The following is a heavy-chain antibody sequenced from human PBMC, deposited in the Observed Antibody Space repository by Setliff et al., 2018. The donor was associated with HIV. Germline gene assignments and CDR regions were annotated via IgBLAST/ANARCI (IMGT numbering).Heavy chain of an antibody. D-gene: IGHD6-19*01. CDR2: IYHTGST. CDR1: GYSISSGNY. V-gene: IGHV4-38-2*01. Sequence: SETLSLTCVVSGYSISSGNYWGRIRQPPGKGLEWIGNIYHTGSTNCNPSLKSRVTMSVDTSRNHFSLKLTSVTAADTALYYCARHEGGAVAGTWYYFDYWGHGTLVTVSS. J-gene: IGHJ4*01. CDR3: ARHEGGAVAGTWYYFDY.